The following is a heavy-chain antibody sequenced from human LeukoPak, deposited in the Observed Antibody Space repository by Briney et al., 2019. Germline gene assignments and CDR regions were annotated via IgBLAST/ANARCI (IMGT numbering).Heavy chain of an antibody. V-gene: IGHV3-23*01. J-gene: IGHJ4*02. Sequence: GGSLRLSCAASGFTFSRYAMSWVRQAPGKGLEWVSSITGSGGSIYYADSVRGRFTISRDNSNNTLYLQMNSLRAEDTALYYCAPQGRRDLLISADFWGQGTLVTVSS. CDR2: ITGSGGSI. CDR1: GFTFSRYA. D-gene: IGHD1-26*01. CDR3: APQGRRDLLISADF.